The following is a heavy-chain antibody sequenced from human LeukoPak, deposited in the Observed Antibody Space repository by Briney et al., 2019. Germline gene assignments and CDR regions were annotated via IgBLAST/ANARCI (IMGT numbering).Heavy chain of an antibody. D-gene: IGHD3-10*01. J-gene: IGHJ4*02. CDR1: GFTFDDYT. Sequence: GGSLRLSCAASGFTFDDYTMHWVRQAPGKGLEWVSLISWNGVTTYYADSVKGRFTVSRDNTKISLYLQMNSLRTEDTALYYCAKERGNSGYFDYWGQGTLVTVSS. V-gene: IGHV3-43*01. CDR3: AKERGNSGYFDY. CDR2: ISWNGVTT.